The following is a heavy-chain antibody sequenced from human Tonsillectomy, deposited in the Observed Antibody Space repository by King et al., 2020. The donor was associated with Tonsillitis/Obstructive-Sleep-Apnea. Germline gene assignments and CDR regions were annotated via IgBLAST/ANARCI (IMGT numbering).Heavy chain of an antibody. J-gene: IGHJ4*02. CDR2: IYYSGSS. V-gene: IGHV4-59*01. Sequence: VQLQESGPGLVKPSETLSLTCTVSGGSISNYYWSWIRQPPGKGLEWIGYIYYSGSSNYNPSLKSRVTISVDTSKNQFSLKLSSVTAADTAVYYCARAILDWSGYWDYWGQGTLVTVSS. D-gene: IGHD3-3*01. CDR1: GGSISNYY. CDR3: ARAILDWSGYWDY.